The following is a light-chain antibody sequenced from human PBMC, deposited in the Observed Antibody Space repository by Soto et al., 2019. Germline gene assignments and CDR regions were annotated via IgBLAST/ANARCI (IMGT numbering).Light chain of an antibody. CDR1: QGISSY. V-gene: IGKV1-9*01. Sequence: DIQLTQSPSFLSASVGDRVTITCRASQGISSYLAWYQQKPGKAPNLLIYAASTLQSGVASRFSGSGSGTEFTPTISRLQPEDFASYYCQQLNTSPRTFGQGTKLDIK. CDR2: AAS. J-gene: IGKJ1*01. CDR3: QQLNTSPRT.